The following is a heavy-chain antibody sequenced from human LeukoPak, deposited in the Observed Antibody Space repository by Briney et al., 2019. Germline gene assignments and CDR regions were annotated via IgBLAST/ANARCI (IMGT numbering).Heavy chain of an antibody. CDR2: ISGSGGST. Sequence: GGSLRLSCAASGFTFSSYAMSWVRQAPGKGLEWVSAISGSGGSTYYADSVKGRFTISRDNSKNTLYLQMNSLRAEDTAVYYCLGVPAAIARGNFDYWGQGTLVTVSS. V-gene: IGHV3-23*01. D-gene: IGHD2-2*01. CDR1: GFTFSSYA. CDR3: LGVPAAIARGNFDY. J-gene: IGHJ4*02.